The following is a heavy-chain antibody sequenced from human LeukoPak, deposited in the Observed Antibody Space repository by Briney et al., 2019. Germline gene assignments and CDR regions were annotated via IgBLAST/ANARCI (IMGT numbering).Heavy chain of an antibody. J-gene: IGHJ4*02. Sequence: SETLSLTCTVSGGSISSYYWSWIRQPAGKGLEWIGRIYTSGSTNYNPSLKSRVTMSVDTSKNQFSLKLSSVTAADTAVYYCARGGLWFGEPHNIDYWGQGTLVTVSS. D-gene: IGHD3-10*01. CDR2: IYTSGST. CDR1: GGSISSYY. CDR3: ARGGLWFGEPHNIDY. V-gene: IGHV4-4*07.